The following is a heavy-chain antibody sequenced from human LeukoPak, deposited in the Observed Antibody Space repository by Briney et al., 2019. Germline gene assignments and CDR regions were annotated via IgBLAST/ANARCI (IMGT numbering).Heavy chain of an antibody. CDR3: ARAQDGYYGSGSYYRTYYFDY. CDR2: IIPIFGTA. Sequence: ASVKVSCKASGGTFISYAISWVRQAPGQGLEWMGGIIPIFGTANYAQKFQGRVTITADESTSTAYMELSGLRSEDTAVYYCARAQDGYYGSGSYYRTYYFDYWGQGTLVTVSS. D-gene: IGHD3-10*01. V-gene: IGHV1-69*13. J-gene: IGHJ4*02. CDR1: GGTFISYA.